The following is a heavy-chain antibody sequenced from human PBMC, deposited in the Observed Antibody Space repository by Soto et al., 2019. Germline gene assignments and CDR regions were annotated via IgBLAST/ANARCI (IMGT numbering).Heavy chain of an antibody. CDR2: INSGASTT. D-gene: IGHD3-10*01. V-gene: IGHV3-74*01. CDR1: GFTFSSSW. Sequence: EVQLVESGGGLVQPGGSLRLSCAASGFTFSSSWMHWVRQAPGKGLVWVSRINSGASTTNYAASVKSRCTISRNNARNTLYLQLDSLTADDTAAYYFTRGPTGWFGYDYWCQGTRVRVPS. CDR3: TRGPTGWFGYDY. J-gene: IGHJ4*02.